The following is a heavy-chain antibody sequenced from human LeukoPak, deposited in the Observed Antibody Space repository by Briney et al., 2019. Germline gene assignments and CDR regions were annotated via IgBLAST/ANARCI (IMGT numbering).Heavy chain of an antibody. Sequence: SETLSLTCAVYGGSFSGYYWSWIRQPPGKGLEWIGYIYKSESSNYNPSLKSRVTISVDTSKNQISLKLSSVTAADTAVYYCAREQGPYCSSTSCQNWCDPWGQGTLVTVSS. J-gene: IGHJ5*02. V-gene: IGHV4-59*01. CDR2: IYKSESS. CDR1: GGSFSGYY. CDR3: AREQGPYCSSTSCQNWCDP. D-gene: IGHD2-2*01.